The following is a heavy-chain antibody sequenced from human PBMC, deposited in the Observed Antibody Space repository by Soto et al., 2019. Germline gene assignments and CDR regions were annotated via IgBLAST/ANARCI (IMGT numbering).Heavy chain of an antibody. V-gene: IGHV4-34*01. CDR3: TRESSRIFGY. CDR2: INHSGST. CDR1: GGSFSGYY. D-gene: IGHD3-3*02. J-gene: IGHJ4*02. Sequence: PSETLSLTCAVCGGSFSGYYWTWIRQPPGTGLEWIGEINHSGSTNYNPSLKSRVTISVDTSKNQFSLKLTSVTAEDTAVYYCTRESSRIFGYWGQGTLVTVSS.